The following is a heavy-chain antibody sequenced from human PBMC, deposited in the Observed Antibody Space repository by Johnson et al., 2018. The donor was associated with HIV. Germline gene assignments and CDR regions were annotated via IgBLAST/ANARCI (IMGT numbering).Heavy chain of an antibody. J-gene: IGHJ3*02. CDR3: ARGGSDAFDI. CDR1: GFTFSDYA. V-gene: IGHV3-48*03. CDR2: ISSSGTIV. D-gene: IGHD3-16*01. Sequence: EVQLVESGGGLVQPGGSLRLSCAASGFTFSDYAMHWVRQAPGKGLEWVSYISSSGTIVYYADSVKGRFTISRDNAKNSLSLQINSLRADDTAVYYCARGGSDAFDIWGQGTMVTVSS.